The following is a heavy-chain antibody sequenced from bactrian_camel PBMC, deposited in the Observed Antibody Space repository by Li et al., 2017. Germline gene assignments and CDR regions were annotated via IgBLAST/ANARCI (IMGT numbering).Heavy chain of an antibody. CDR3: AAGSAVCGMLRRNF. CDR2: LAIDGTP. J-gene: IGHJ4*01. D-gene: IGHD1*01. Sequence: QLVESGGGSVQAGGSLTLSCVASGYTSKEYCMGWFRQAPGKEREAVARLAIDGTPIYADSVKGRFTVSKDNAKNTVYLQMNSLKPEDTAMYYCAAGSAVCGMLRRNFWGQGTQVTVS. CDR1: GYTSKEYC. V-gene: IGHV3S63*01.